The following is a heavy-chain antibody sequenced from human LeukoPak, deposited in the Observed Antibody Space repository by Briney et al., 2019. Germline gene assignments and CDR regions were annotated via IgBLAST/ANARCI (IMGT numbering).Heavy chain of an antibody. CDR1: GYTFTDYY. Sequence: ASVKVSCKASGYTFTDYYLHWVRQAPGQRLEWMGWINPNSGGTKFAQKFQGRVTMTSDTSIKTAYMELRRLRSEDTALYYCVRGRFRDCSGDVCYSHKFEYWGQGTLLTVSS. V-gene: IGHV1-2*02. D-gene: IGHD2-15*01. J-gene: IGHJ4*02. CDR2: INPNSGGT. CDR3: VRGRFRDCSGDVCYSHKFEY.